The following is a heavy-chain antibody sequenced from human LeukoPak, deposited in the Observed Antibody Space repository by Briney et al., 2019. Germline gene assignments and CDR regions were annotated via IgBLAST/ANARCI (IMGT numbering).Heavy chain of an antibody. D-gene: IGHD3-10*01. J-gene: IGHJ4*02. V-gene: IGHV4-4*02. CDR1: GFTVSSNY. CDR3: TRGGLTFGGD. Sequence: GSLRLSCAASGFTVSSNYMSWVRQPPGKGLEWIGEIHHSGTTNYTPSLKSRVTISVDKSKNQFSLKLTSVTAADTAVYYCTRGGLTFGGDWGQGTLVTVSS. CDR2: IHHSGTT.